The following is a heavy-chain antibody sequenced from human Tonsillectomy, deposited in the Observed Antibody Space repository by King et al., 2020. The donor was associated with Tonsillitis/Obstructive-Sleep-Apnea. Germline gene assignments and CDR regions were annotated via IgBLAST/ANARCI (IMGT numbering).Heavy chain of an antibody. Sequence: VQLVESGGGVVQPGRSLRLSCAASGFTFSRYAIHWVRQGPGKGLEWVAVISYDGSNKYYADSVEGRFTISRDNSKNTLYLQMNSLGAEHTAMYYCAREGIYDTSGYADAFDIWGQGTMVTVSS. CDR3: AREGIYDTSGYADAFDI. CDR2: ISYDGSNK. D-gene: IGHD3-22*01. J-gene: IGHJ3*02. CDR1: GFTFSRYA. V-gene: IGHV3-30*04.